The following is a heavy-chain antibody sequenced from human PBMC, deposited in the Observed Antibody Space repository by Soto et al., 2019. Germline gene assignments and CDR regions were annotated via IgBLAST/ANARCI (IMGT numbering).Heavy chain of an antibody. CDR3: AGQPTAGSYYDLGSYYYYYAMDV. D-gene: IGHD3-10*01. CDR2: IYYSGST. V-gene: IGHV4-30-4*01. J-gene: IGHJ6*02. Sequence: SETLSLTCTVSGGSINSGGYYWSWIRQPPGKGLEWIGHIYYSGSTYYNSSLKSRVTISVDTSKNQFSLKLSSVTAADTAVYYCAGQPTAGSYYDLGSYYYYYAMDVWGQGTTVTVSS. CDR1: GGSINSGGYY.